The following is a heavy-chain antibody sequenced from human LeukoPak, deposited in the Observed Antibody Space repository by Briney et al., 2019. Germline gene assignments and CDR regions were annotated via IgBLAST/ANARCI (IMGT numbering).Heavy chain of an antibody. J-gene: IGHJ6*03. CDR2: IIPIFGTA. V-gene: IGHV1-69*05. CDR3: ARGDVVVPAAMGEYYYYYMDV. Sequence: SVKVSCKASGYTFTSYGISWVRQAPGQGLEWMGGIIPIFGTANYAQKFQGRVTITTDESTSTAYMELSSLRSEDTVVYYCARGDVVVPAAMGEYYYYYMDVWGKGTTVTVSS. CDR1: GYTFTSYG. D-gene: IGHD2-2*01.